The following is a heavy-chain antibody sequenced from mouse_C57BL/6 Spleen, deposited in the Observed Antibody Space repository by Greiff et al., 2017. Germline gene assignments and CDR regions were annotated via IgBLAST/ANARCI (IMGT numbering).Heavy chain of an antibody. D-gene: IGHD3-2*02. CDR2: IDPSDSYT. Sequence: QVQLKQPGAELVMPGASVKLSCKASGYTFTSYWMHWVKQRPGQGLEWIGEIDPSDSYTNYNQKFKGKSTLTVDKSSSTAYMQLSSLTSEDSAVYYCARSGRVYYAMDYWGQGTSVTVSA. V-gene: IGHV1-69*01. CDR3: ARSGRVYYAMDY. J-gene: IGHJ4*01. CDR1: GYTFTSYW.